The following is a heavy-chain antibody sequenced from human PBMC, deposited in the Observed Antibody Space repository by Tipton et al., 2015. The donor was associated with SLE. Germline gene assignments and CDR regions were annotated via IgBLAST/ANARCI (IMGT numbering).Heavy chain of an antibody. J-gene: IGHJ3*02. CDR1: GDSISSGSYY. CDR2: IHYSGTT. D-gene: IGHD1-26*01. V-gene: IGHV4-61*01. CDR3: ARTLGAIAHTVYDAFDI. Sequence: GLVKPSETLSLTCTVSGDSISSGSYYWTWIRQPPGKGLEWIGYIHYSGTTHDNPSLKSRVTMSVDMSKNQFSLRLTSVTAADTAVYYCARTLGAIAHTVYDAFDIWGQGKMVTVSS.